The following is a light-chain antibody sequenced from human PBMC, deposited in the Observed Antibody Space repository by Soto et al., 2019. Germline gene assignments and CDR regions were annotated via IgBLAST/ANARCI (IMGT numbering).Light chain of an antibody. J-gene: IGKJ2*01. CDR3: QQYNSYPYT. V-gene: IGKV1-5*01. Sequence: DIHMTQSPSTLSASVGDRVTITCRASQSISSWLAWYQQKPGKAPKLLIYDASSLASGVPSRFSGSGSGTEFTLTISSLQPDDFATYFCQQYNSYPYTFGQGTKLEIK. CDR1: QSISSW. CDR2: DAS.